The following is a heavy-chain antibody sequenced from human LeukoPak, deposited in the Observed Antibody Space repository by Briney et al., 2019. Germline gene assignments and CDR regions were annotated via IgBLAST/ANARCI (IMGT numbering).Heavy chain of an antibody. Sequence: ASVKVSCKASGYTFTSYYMHWVRQAPGQGLESMGIINPRGGSTSYAQKFQGRVTMTRDTSTSTVYMELSSLRSEDTAVYYCARDLIRADYDILTGYYDYWGQGTLVTVSS. V-gene: IGHV1-46*01. D-gene: IGHD3-9*01. CDR2: INPRGGST. CDR3: ARDLIRADYDILTGYYDY. J-gene: IGHJ4*02. CDR1: GYTFTSYY.